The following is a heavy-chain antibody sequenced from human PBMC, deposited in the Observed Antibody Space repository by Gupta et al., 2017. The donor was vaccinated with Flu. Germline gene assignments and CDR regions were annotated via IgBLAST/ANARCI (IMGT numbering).Heavy chain of an antibody. Sequence: PGKELEWVGRSRNKPNNYFTEYAASVGGRFTVSRDDLKKSLYLKMNRLKVDDAALYSCGREGLAGAAYPFDFWGQGTLVTVSS. D-gene: IGHD6-19*01. V-gene: IGHV3-72*01. CDR2: SRNKPNNYFT. J-gene: IGHJ4*02. CDR3: GREGLAGAAYPFDF.